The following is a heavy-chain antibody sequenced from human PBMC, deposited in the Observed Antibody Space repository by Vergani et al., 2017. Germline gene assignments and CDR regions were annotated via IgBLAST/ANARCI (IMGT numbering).Heavy chain of an antibody. D-gene: IGHD6-19*01. V-gene: IGHV4-39*01. CDR3: ARNHTKQWLGNDAFDI. J-gene: IGHJ3*02. CDR1: GGSISSSSYY. CDR2: IYYSGST. Sequence: QLQLQESGPGLVKPSETLSLTCTVSGGSISSSSYYWGWIRQPPGKGLEWIGSIYYSGSTYYNPSLKSRVTISVDTSKNQFSLKLSSVTAADTAVYYCARNHTKQWLGNDAFDIWGQGTMVTVSS.